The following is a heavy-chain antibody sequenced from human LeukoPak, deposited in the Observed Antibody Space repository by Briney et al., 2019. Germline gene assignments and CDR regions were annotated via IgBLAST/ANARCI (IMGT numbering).Heavy chain of an antibody. CDR3: ARMRWVLLRGDYYYYMDV. J-gene: IGHJ6*03. CDR1: GGTFSSYA. D-gene: IGHD1-26*01. V-gene: IGHV1-2*02. Sequence: GASVKVSCKASGGTFSSYAISWVRQAPGQGLEWMGWINPNSGGTNYAQKFQGRVTMTRDTSISTAYMELSRLRSDDTAVYYCARMRWVLLRGDYYYYMDVWGKGTTVTVSS. CDR2: INPNSGGT.